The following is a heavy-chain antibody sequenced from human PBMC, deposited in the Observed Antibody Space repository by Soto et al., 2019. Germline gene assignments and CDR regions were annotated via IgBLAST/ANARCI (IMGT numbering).Heavy chain of an antibody. D-gene: IGHD6-13*01. V-gene: IGHV3-15*01. J-gene: IGHJ4*02. Sequence: PGGTLRLSCAASGFTFNTAWMSWVRQAPGKGLEWIGRMKSKTDGGTTDFAAPVKGRFTISRDDSKNTVYLQMDSLNIEDTAGYYCTTGLVAAGIDYWGQGTLVTVSS. CDR1: GFTFNTAW. CDR2: MKSKTDGGTT. CDR3: TTGLVAAGIDY.